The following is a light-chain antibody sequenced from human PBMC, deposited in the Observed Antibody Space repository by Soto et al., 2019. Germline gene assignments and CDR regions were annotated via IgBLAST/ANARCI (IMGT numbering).Light chain of an antibody. CDR2: GAS. Sequence: TQSPATLSVSTGERATLSCRASRSLSTNLAWYQENPGQAPRLHSYGASTRATGNPDRFIGSGSGTDFTLTISRLEPEDFAVYYCQQYGSSGTFGHG. CDR3: QQYGSSGT. V-gene: IGKV3-20*01. J-gene: IGKJ1*01. CDR1: RSLSTN.